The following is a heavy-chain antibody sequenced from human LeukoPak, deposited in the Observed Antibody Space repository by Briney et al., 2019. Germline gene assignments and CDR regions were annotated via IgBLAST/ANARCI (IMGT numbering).Heavy chain of an antibody. CDR3: ARDNSWYSSGWYFDY. Sequence: AGSLRLSCAASGFTFSSYEMNWVRQAPGKGLEWVSYISSSGSTIYYADSVKGRFTISRDNAKNSLYLQMNSLRAEDTAVYYCARDNSWYSSGWYFDYWGQGTLVTVSS. J-gene: IGHJ4*02. CDR1: GFTFSSYE. CDR2: ISSSGSTI. D-gene: IGHD6-19*01. V-gene: IGHV3-48*03.